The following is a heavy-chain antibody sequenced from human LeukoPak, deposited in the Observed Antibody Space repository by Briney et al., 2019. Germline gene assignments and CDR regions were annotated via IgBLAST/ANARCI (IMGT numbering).Heavy chain of an antibody. D-gene: IGHD6-13*01. CDR1: GGTFSSYA. CDR3: ARAGDSSSWYKGFDP. CDR2: IIPIFGTA. J-gene: IGHJ5*02. Sequence: ASVKVSCKASGGTFSSYAISWVRQAPGQWLEWMGGIIPIFGTANYAQKFQGRVTITTDESTSTAYMELSSLRSEDTAVYYCARAGDSSSWYKGFDPWGQGTLVTVSS. V-gene: IGHV1-69*05.